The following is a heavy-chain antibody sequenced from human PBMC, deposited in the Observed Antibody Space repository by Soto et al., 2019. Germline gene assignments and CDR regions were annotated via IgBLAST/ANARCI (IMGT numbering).Heavy chain of an antibody. V-gene: IGHV1-69*13. CDR2: IIPIFGTA. D-gene: IGHD6-6*01. J-gene: IGHJ6*02. Sequence: SVKVSCKASGGTFSSYAISWVRQAPGQGLEWMGGIIPIFGTANYAQKFQGRVTITADESTSTAYMELSSLRSEDTAVYYCARTPDSSSSVNYYYYYGMDVWGQGTTVTVSS. CDR1: GGTFSSYA. CDR3: ARTPDSSSSVNYYYYYGMDV.